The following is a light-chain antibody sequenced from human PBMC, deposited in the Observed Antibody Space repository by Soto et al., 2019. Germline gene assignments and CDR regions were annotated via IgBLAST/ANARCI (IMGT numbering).Light chain of an antibody. J-gene: IGKJ5*01. CDR1: QDIANS. CDR2: DAS. CDR3: PLYENLPPT. V-gene: IGKV1-33*01. Sequence: IQMTQSPSSLSASIGDRVILTCQASQDIANSLNWYQHKPGKAPKLLIYDASNLERGVPARFSGSGSGTDFSFTISSLQPEDIATYYSPLYENLPPTSGQGARLEIK.